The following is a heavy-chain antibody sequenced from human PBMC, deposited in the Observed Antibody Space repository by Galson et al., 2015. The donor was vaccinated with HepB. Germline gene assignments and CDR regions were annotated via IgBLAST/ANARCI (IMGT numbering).Heavy chain of an antibody. D-gene: IGHD3-22*01. J-gene: IGHJ3*02. CDR2: IYTSGST. Sequence: LSLTCTVSGGSISSYYWSWIRQPAGKGLEWIGRIYTSGSTNYNPSLKSRVTMSVDTSKNQFSLKLSSVTAADTAVYYCARETIDYYDSSGYYLGAFDIWGQGTMVTVSS. CDR1: GGSISSYY. V-gene: IGHV4-4*07. CDR3: ARETIDYYDSSGYYLGAFDI.